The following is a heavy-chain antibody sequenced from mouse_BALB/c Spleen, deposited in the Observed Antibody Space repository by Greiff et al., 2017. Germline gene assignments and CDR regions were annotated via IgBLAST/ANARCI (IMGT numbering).Heavy chain of an antibody. J-gene: IGHJ4*01. D-gene: IGHD4-1*01. Sequence: EVKLMESGGGLVQPGGSRKLSCAASGFTFSSFGMHWVRQAPEKGLEWVAYISSGSSTIYYADTVKGRFTISRDNPKNTLFLQMTSLRSEDTAMYYCARPSGSYYAMDYWGQGTSVTVSS. CDR1: GFTFSSFG. CDR3: ARPSGSYYAMDY. V-gene: IGHV5-17*02. CDR2: ISSGSSTI.